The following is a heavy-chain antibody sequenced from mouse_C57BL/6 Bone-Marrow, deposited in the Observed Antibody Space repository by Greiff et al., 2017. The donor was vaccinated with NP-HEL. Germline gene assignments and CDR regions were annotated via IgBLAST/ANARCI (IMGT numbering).Heavy chain of an antibody. CDR2: ISNGGGST. J-gene: IGHJ3*01. Sequence: EVQRVESGGGLVQPGGSLKLSCAASGFTFSDYYMYWVRQTPEKRLEWVAYISNGGGSTYYPDTVKGRFTISRDNAKNTLYLQMSRLKSEDTAMYYCARRGSYYDYDGAWFAYWGQGTLVTVSA. V-gene: IGHV5-12*01. CDR3: ARRGSYYDYDGAWFAY. D-gene: IGHD2-4*01. CDR1: GFTFSDYY.